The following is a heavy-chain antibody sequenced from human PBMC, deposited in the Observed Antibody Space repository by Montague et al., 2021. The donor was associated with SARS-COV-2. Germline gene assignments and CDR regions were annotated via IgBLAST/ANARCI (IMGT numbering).Heavy chain of an antibody. CDR1: GGSISSSSYY. J-gene: IGHJ4*02. CDR3: ARDLNEYSSSGGFDY. D-gene: IGHD6-6*01. CDR2: IYYSGST. Sequence: SETLSLTCTVSGGSISSSSYYWGWIRQPPGKGLEWIGSIYYSGSTYYNPSLKSRVTISVDTSKNQFSLKLSPVTAADTAVYYCARDLNEYSSSGGFDYWGQGTLVTVSS. V-gene: IGHV4-39*07.